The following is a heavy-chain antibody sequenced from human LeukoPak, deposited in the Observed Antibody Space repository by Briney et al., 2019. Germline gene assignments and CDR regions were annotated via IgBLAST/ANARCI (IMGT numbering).Heavy chain of an antibody. J-gene: IGHJ4*02. CDR1: GYTFTSYG. Sequence: ASVKVSCKASGYTFTSYGISWVRQAPGQGLEWMGWISAYNGNTNYAQKLQGRVTMTRDTSTSTVYMELSSLRSEDTAVYYCARTPGYQRYFDYWGQGTLVTVSS. D-gene: IGHD2-2*01. CDR2: ISAYNGNT. CDR3: ARTPGYQRYFDY. V-gene: IGHV1-18*01.